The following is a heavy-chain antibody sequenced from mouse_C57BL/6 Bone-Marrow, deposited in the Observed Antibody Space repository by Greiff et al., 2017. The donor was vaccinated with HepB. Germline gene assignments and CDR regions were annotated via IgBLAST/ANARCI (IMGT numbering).Heavy chain of an antibody. Sequence: EVQVVESGGGLVKPGGSLKLSCAASGFTFSSYAMSWVRQTPEKRLEWVATISDGGSYTYYPDNVKGRFTISRDNAKNNLYLQMSHLKSEDTDMYYYARDPHYSSSLYYFDYRGQGTTLTVSS. CDR3: ARDPHYSSSLYYFDY. D-gene: IGHD1-1*01. CDR1: GFTFSSYA. J-gene: IGHJ2*01. V-gene: IGHV5-4*01. CDR2: ISDGGSYT.